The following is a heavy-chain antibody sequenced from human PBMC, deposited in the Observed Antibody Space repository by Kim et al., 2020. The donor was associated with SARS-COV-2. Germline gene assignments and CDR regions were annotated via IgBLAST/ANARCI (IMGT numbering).Heavy chain of an antibody. V-gene: IGHV3-30*04. J-gene: IGHJ4*02. D-gene: IGHD6-13*01. CDR1: GFTFTSYA. CDR3: SRGLYSSSWWGFFDY. Sequence: GGSLRLSCAASGFTFTSYAMHWVRQAPGKGLEWVAVISYDGSNKYYADSVKGRFTISRDNSKNTLYLQMYSLRAEDTAVYYCSRGLYSSSWWGFFDYCGQ. CDR2: ISYDGSNK.